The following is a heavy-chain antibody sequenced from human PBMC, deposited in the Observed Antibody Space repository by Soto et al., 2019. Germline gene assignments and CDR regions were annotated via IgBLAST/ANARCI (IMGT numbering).Heavy chain of an antibody. V-gene: IGHV3-72*01. D-gene: IGHD3-22*01. J-gene: IGHJ4*02. CDR3: ARLTMIGPWNYFDY. Sequence: EVQLVESGGGLVQPGGSLRLSCAASGFTFSDHYMDWVRQAPGKGLEWVGRTRNKANSYTTEYAGSVKGRFTISRDDSKNSLDLQMNNLKTEDTAVYYCARLTMIGPWNYFDYWGQGTLVTVSS. CDR2: TRNKANSYTT. CDR1: GFTFSDHY.